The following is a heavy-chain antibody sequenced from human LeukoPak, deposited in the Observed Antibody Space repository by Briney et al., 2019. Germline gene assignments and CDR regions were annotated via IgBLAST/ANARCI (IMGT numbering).Heavy chain of an antibody. J-gene: IGHJ4*02. CDR1: GGSFSGYY. Sequence: SETLSLTCAVYGGSFSGYYWSWIRQPSGKGLEWIGEINHSGSTNYNPSLKSRVTISVDTSKNQFSLKLSSVTAADTAVYYCARGGGYSSFGYWGRGTLVTVSS. CDR3: ARGGGYSSFGY. CDR2: INHSGST. D-gene: IGHD5-18*01. V-gene: IGHV4-34*01.